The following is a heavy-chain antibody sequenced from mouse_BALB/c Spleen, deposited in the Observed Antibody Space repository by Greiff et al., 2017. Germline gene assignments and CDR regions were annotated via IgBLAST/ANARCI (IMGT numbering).Heavy chain of an antibody. CDR1: GYTFTSYT. CDR3: ARSGHYGNFDAMDY. V-gene: IGHV1-4*01. J-gene: IGHJ4*01. Sequence: QVQLQQSGAELARPGASVKMSCKASGYTFTSYTMHWVKQRPGQGLEWIGYINPSSGYTNYNQKFKDKATLTADKSSSTAYMQLSSLTSEDSAVYYCARSGHYGNFDAMDYWGQGTSVTVSS. CDR2: INPSSGYT. D-gene: IGHD2-1*01.